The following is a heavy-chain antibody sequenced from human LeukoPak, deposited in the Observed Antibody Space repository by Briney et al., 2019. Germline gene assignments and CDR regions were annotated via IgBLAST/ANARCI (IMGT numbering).Heavy chain of an antibody. CDR2: ISPSGGST. D-gene: IGHD3-10*01. V-gene: IGHV1-46*01. CDR3: ARDYYYGSGSYYNDLYYFDY. Sequence: ASVKVSCKAFGYTFTSNYMHWVRQAPGQGPEWMGVISPSGGSTTYAQKFQGRVTLTRDMSTSTDYLELSSLRSEDTAVYYCARDYYYGSGSYYNDLYYFDYWGQGTLVTVSS. J-gene: IGHJ4*02. CDR1: GYTFTSNY.